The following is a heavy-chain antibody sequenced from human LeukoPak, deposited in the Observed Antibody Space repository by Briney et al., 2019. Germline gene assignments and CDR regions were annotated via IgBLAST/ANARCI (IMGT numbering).Heavy chain of an antibody. CDR3: VAAAGEDIDY. V-gene: IGHV1-69*04. J-gene: IGHJ4*02. CDR1: GGTFSIYA. CDR2: IIPILGIA. D-gene: IGHD6-13*01. Sequence: GSSVKVSCKGSGGTFSIYAMSWVRQAPGQGREWMGRIIPILGIANYAQKFQGRVTITADKSTSTAYMELSSLRSEDTAVYYCVAAAGEDIDYWGQGTLVTVSS.